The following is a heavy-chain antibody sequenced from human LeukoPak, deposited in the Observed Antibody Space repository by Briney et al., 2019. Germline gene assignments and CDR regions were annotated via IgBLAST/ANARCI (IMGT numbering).Heavy chain of an antibody. Sequence: GGSLRLSCAASGFTFSSYAMSWVRQAPGKGLEWVSAISGSGGSTYYADSVKGRFTISRDNSKKTLYLQMNSPRAEDTAVYYCAKRRGIAAAGPFDYWGQGTLVTVSS. CDR1: GFTFSSYA. CDR2: ISGSGGST. D-gene: IGHD6-13*01. J-gene: IGHJ4*02. CDR3: AKRRGIAAAGPFDY. V-gene: IGHV3-23*01.